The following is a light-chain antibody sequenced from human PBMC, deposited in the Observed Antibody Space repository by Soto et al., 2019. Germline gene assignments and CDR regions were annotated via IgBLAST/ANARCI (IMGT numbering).Light chain of an antibody. V-gene: IGLV2-14*01. CDR3: SSYSSPATVV. CDR1: SSDIAGHKY. J-gene: IGLJ2*01. Sequence: QSALTQPASVSGTPGQSITISCTGTSSDIAGHKYVSWYQQHPGKAPKLIIFEVTNRPSGVSSRFSASKSGDTASLIISGRQAEDEADYFCSSYSSPATVVFGGGTKLTVL. CDR2: EVT.